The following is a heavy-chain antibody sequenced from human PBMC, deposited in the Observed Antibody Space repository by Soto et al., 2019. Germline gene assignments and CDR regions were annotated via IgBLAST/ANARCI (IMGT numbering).Heavy chain of an antibody. CDR1: GGSFSGYY. Sequence: SETLSLTCAVYGGSFSGYYWSWIRQPPGKGLEWIGEINHSGSTNYNPSLKSRVTISVDTSKNQFSLKLSSVTAADTAVYYCAPGYDSSGYYYWKFDYWGQGTLVTVSS. J-gene: IGHJ4*02. CDR3: APGYDSSGYYYWKFDY. V-gene: IGHV4-34*01. CDR2: INHSGST. D-gene: IGHD3-22*01.